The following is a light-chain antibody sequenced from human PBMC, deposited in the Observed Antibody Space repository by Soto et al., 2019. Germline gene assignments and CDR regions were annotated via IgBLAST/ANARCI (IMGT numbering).Light chain of an antibody. CDR2: EVS. Sequence: QSALTQPPSASGSPGQSVTNSCTGTSSDVGGYNYVSWYQQHPGKAPKLMISEVSKRPSGVPDRFSGSKSGNTASLTVSGLQAEDEADYYCCSYAGSNNYVFGTATKVTVL. CDR3: CSYAGSNNYV. J-gene: IGLJ1*01. V-gene: IGLV2-8*01. CDR1: SSDVGGYNY.